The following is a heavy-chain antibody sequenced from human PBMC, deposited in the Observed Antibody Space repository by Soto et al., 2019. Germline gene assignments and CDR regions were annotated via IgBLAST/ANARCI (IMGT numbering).Heavy chain of an antibody. Sequence: QVQLQQWGAGLLKPSETLSLTCAVYGGSFSGYYWSWIRQPPGKGLEWIGEINHSGSTNYNPSLKSRVTISVDTSKNQFSLKLSSVTAADTAVYYCARGWYSNSWYGYWGQGTLVTVSS. V-gene: IGHV4-34*01. CDR3: ARGWYSNSWYGY. CDR2: INHSGST. J-gene: IGHJ4*02. D-gene: IGHD6-13*01. CDR1: GGSFSGYY.